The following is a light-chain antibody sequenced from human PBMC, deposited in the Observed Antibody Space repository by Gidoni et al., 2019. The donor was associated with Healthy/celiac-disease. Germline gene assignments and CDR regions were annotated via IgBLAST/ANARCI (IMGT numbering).Light chain of an antibody. J-gene: IGKJ1*01. V-gene: IGKV1-5*01. CDR3: QQYNSYSPET. CDR2: DAS. Sequence: DIQMTQSPSTLSASVGDRVTITCRASQSISSWLAWYQQKPGKAPKLLIYDASSLESGVPSRFSGSGSGTEFTLTSSSLQPDDFATYYCQQYNSYSPETFGQXTKVEIK. CDR1: QSISSW.